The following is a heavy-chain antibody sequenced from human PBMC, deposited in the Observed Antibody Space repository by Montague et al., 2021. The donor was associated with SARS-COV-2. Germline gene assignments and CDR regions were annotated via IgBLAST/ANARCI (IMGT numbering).Heavy chain of an antibody. CDR3: ARDPRSGSYFYYYGMDV. Sequence: SLRLSCSTSGFTFSFYAMHWVRQAPGKGLEWVSLISSDDGSNKYXADSVKGRFTISRDNSKYTLYLEMNSLRPEDTAVYFCARDPRSGSYFYYYGMDVWGQGTTVTVSS. V-gene: IGHV3-30*04. CDR2: ISSDDGSNK. J-gene: IGHJ6*02. CDR1: GFTFSFYA. D-gene: IGHD3-3*01.